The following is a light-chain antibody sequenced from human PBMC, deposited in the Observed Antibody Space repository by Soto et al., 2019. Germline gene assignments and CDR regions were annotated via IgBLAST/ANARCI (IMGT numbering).Light chain of an antibody. CDR2: LGS. Sequence: EIVMTQSPASLPVIPGEPASISCRSSQSLLHRNGDNYLDWYLQKPGQSPQLLIYLGSDRASGVPHRFSASGSGTDFTLKISRVEPEDVGVYYCMQALQTPFTFGPGPKVDIK. CDR3: MQALQTPFT. CDR1: QSLLHRNGDNY. V-gene: IGKV2-28*01. J-gene: IGKJ3*01.